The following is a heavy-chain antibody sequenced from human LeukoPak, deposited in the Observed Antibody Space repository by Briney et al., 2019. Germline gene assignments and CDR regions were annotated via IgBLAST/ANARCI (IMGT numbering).Heavy chain of an antibody. CDR1: GYTFTSYA. D-gene: IGHD1-26*01. Sequence: GASVKVSCKASGYTFTSYAMHWVRQAPGQRLEWMGWINAGNGNTKYSQKFQGRVTTTRDTSASTAYMELSSLRSEDTAVYYCARSIVGATPWFDPWGQGTLVTVSS. V-gene: IGHV1-3*01. J-gene: IGHJ5*02. CDR2: INAGNGNT. CDR3: ARSIVGATPWFDP.